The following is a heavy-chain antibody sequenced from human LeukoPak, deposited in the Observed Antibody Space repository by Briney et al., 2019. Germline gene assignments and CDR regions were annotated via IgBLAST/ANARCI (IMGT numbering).Heavy chain of an antibody. Sequence: GGSLRLSCVASGFTFSSYAMHWVRQAPGKGLEWVAVISYDGSNKYYADSVKGRFTISRDNSKNTLYLQMNSLRAEDTAVYYCARDHGAMAQDYWGQGTLVTVSS. CDR2: ISYDGSNK. D-gene: IGHD2-8*01. J-gene: IGHJ4*02. CDR3: ARDHGAMAQDY. V-gene: IGHV3-30*04. CDR1: GFTFSSYA.